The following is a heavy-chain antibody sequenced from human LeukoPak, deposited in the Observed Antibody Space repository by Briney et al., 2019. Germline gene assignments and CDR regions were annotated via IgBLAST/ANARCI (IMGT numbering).Heavy chain of an antibody. D-gene: IGHD3-22*01. J-gene: IGHJ4*02. CDR2: ISWNSGSI. V-gene: IGHV3-9*01. Sequence: GGSLRLSCAASGFTVSNNYMRWGRQAPGKVLEWVSGISWNSGSIGYADSVKGRFTISRDNAKNSLYLQMNSLRAEDTALYYCAKDGTYYYDSSGYWGYFDYWGQGTLVTVSS. CDR1: GFTVSNNY. CDR3: AKDGTYYYDSSGYWGYFDY.